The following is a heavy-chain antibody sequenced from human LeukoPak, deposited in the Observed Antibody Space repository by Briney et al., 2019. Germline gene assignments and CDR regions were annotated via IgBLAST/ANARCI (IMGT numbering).Heavy chain of an antibody. D-gene: IGHD3-10*01. V-gene: IGHV4-39*07. CDR2: IYYSGST. CDR3: ARDQGGGSLLRFGELGIWDY. J-gene: IGHJ4*02. CDR1: GDSIRSSSYY. Sequence: PSETLSLTCTVSGDSIRSSSYYWGWIRQPPGKGLEWIGSIYYSGSTYYNPSLKSRVTISVDTSKNQFSLKLSSVTAADTAVYYCARDQGGGSLLRFGELGIWDYWGQGTLVTVSS.